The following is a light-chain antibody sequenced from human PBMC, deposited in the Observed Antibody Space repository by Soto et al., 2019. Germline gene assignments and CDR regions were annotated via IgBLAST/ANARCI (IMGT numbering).Light chain of an antibody. V-gene: IGKV1-5*03. CDR1: QSISGW. CDR2: QAS. Sequence: DIQMTQSPPTLSASVGDRVTITCRASQSISGWLAWYQQKPGKAPNLLLYQASTLESGVPSRFSGSGSGTQFTLTISSLQQDHFAPCHSQQHNTYSRTFGQGTQGAIK. CDR3: QQHNTYSRT. J-gene: IGKJ1*01.